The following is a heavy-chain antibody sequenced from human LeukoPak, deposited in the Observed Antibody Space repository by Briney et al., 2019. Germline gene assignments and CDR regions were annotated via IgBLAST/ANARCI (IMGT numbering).Heavy chain of an antibody. CDR2: NKHSGRT. CDR1: GGSLCGYS. V-gene: IGHV4-34*01. Sequence: SETLSLTSAVYGGSLCGYSWSWIRHPPRKGLEWIGENKHSGRTNYNPSLTRRVTISVDTSKNQFSLKLSSVTAADTAVYYCARVQPGDYYYGMDVWGQGTTVTVSS. CDR3: ARVQPGDYYYGMDV. J-gene: IGHJ6*02.